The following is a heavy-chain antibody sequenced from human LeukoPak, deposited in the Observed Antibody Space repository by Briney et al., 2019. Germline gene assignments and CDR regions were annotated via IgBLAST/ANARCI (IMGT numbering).Heavy chain of an antibody. V-gene: IGHV4-4*07. D-gene: IGHD2-15*01. CDR2: IYTSGST. CDR1: GGSISSYY. CDR3: AREAAIGYCSGGSCYYFDY. J-gene: IGHJ4*02. Sequence: SETLSLTCTVSGGSISSYYWSWIRQPAGKGLEWIGRIYTSGSTNYNPSLKSRVTMSVDTSKNQFSLKLSSVTAADTAVYYCAREAAIGYCSGGSCYYFDYWGQGTLVTVSS.